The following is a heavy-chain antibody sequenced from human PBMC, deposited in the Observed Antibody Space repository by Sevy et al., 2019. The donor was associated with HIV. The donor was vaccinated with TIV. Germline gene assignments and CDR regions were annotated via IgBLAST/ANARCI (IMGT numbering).Heavy chain of an antibody. CDR1: GFTFSSYA. CDR2: IRGSGGST. V-gene: IGHV3-23*01. Sequence: GGSLRLSCAASGFTFSSYAMSWVRRAPGKGLEWVSAIRGSGGSTHYADSVKGRFTISRDNSKNSLYLQMNSLRAEDTAVYYCAKAGGPLVYYYYYMDVWGKGTTVTVSS. CDR3: AKAGGPLVYYYYYMDV. J-gene: IGHJ6*03.